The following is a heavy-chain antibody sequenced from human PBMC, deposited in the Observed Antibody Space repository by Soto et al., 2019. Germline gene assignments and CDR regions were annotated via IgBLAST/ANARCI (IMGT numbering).Heavy chain of an antibody. V-gene: IGHV4-30-4*01. J-gene: IGHJ4*02. CDR2: ISYSGST. CDR3: ATMGTPATGLYYFDY. Sequence: SETLSLTCTVYGGSISSGNYYWSCIRQPPGKGLEWIGFISYSGSTYYSLSLKSRVTISVDTSKNQFSLNLSFVTAADTAVYYCATMGTPATGLYYFDYWGQGTLVTVSS. D-gene: IGHD5-18*01. CDR1: GGSISSGNYY.